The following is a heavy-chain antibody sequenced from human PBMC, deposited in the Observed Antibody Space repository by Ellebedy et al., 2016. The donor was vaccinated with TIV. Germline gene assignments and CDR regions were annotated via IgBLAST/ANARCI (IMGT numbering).Heavy chain of an antibody. CDR1: GFSFSDSY. CDR2: ISSSGSAI. Sequence: GGSLRLSCVASGFSFSDSYMTWIRQAPGKGLEWISYISSSGSAIYYADSVKGRFTISRDNAKNSLYLQMSSLRADDTAVYYCARALVTTVHLDYWGQGTLINVSS. V-gene: IGHV3-11*01. D-gene: IGHD4-17*01. CDR3: ARALVTTVHLDY. J-gene: IGHJ4*02.